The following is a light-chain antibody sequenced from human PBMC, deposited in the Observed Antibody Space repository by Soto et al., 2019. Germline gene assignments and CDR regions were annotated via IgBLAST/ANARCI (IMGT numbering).Light chain of an antibody. V-gene: IGKV1-9*01. CDR1: QGTSSY. Sequence: DIQLTQSPSFLSASVGDRVTITCRASQGTSSYLAWFQQKAGRAPKLLIYGASTLQSGDPARFSGSGSGTDFTLTIRNLQPEDFATYYCQQLNAYPLTFGQGTRLEIK. J-gene: IGKJ5*01. CDR2: GAS. CDR3: QQLNAYPLT.